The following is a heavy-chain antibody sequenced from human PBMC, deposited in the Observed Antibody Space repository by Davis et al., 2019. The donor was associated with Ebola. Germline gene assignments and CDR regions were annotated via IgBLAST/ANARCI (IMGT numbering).Heavy chain of an antibody. D-gene: IGHD3-10*01. Sequence: PGGSLTLSCAASGFTFSSYWMSWVRQAPGKGLEWVANIKQDGSEKYYVDSVKGRFTISRDNAKNSLYLQMNSLRAEDTAVYYCARDSYRIRELGNWFDPWGQGTLVTVSS. CDR2: IKQDGSEK. J-gene: IGHJ5*02. CDR1: GFTFSSYW. V-gene: IGHV3-7*01. CDR3: ARDSYRIRELGNWFDP.